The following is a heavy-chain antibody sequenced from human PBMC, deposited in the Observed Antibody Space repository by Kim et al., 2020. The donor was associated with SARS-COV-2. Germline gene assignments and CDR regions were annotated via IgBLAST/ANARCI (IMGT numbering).Heavy chain of an antibody. D-gene: IGHD6-13*01. CDR3: ARGGSSWSYYYGMDV. J-gene: IGHJ6*02. Sequence: AQQVQGRVTMTRDTSISPAYMELSRLRSDDTAVYYCARGGSSWSYYYGMDVWGQGTTVTVSS. V-gene: IGHV1-2*02.